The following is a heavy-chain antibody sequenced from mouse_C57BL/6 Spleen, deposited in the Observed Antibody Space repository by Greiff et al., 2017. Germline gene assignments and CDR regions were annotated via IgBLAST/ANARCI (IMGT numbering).Heavy chain of an antibody. CDR3: AREGYDGSWFAY. CDR2: ISDGGSYT. CDR1: GFTFSSYA. V-gene: IGHV5-4*01. Sequence: DVQLVESGGGLVKPGGSLKLSCAASGFTFSSYAMSWVRQTPEKRLEWVATISDGGSYTYYPDNVKGRFTISRDNAKNNLYLQMSHLKSEDTAMYYCAREGYDGSWFAYWGQGTLVTVSA. D-gene: IGHD2-2*01. J-gene: IGHJ3*01.